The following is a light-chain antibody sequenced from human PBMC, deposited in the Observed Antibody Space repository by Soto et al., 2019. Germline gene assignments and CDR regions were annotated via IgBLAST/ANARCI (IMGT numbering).Light chain of an antibody. CDR2: EVT. V-gene: IGLV2-8*01. CDR3: TSYVGNDIWV. CDR1: SSDVGAYKY. Sequence: QSALTQPPSASGSPGQSVTISCTGTSSDVGAYKYVSWYQQYSGKAPKLMIYEVTKRPSGVPDRFSGSKSGNTASLSVSGLQAEDEADYYCTSYVGNDIWVFCGGTKVTVL. J-gene: IGLJ3*02.